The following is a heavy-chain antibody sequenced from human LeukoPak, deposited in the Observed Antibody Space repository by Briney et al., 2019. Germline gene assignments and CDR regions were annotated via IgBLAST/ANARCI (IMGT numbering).Heavy chain of an antibody. V-gene: IGHV3-23*01. CDR3: AKFPVGIVVVPAAIPYYFDY. Sequence: GGSLRLSCAASGFTFSSYAMSWVRQAPGKGLEWVSAISGSGGSTYYADSVKGRFTISRDNSKNTLYLQMNSLRAEDTAVYYCAKFPVGIVVVPAAIPYYFDYWGQGTLVTVSS. J-gene: IGHJ4*02. CDR2: ISGSGGST. CDR1: GFTFSSYA. D-gene: IGHD2-2*02.